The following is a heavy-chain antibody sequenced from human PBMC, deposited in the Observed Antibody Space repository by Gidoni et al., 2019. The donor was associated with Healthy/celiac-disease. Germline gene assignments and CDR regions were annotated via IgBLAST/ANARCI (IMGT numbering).Heavy chain of an antibody. Sequence: EVQLVESGGGLVKPGGSLRLSCAASGFTFSSYSMNWVRQAPGKGLGWVSSISSSSIYIYYADSVKGRFTISRDNAKNSLYLQMNSLRAEDTAVYYCARSVVVIAIDYWGQGTLVTVSS. J-gene: IGHJ4*02. CDR1: GFTFSSYS. CDR2: ISSSSIYI. D-gene: IGHD2-21*01. CDR3: ARSVVVIAIDY. V-gene: IGHV3-21*01.